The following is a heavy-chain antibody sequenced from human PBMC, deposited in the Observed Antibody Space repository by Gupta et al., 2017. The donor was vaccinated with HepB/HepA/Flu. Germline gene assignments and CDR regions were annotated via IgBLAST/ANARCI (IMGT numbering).Heavy chain of an antibody. Sequence: QLQLQESGPGLVKPSETLSLTCTVSGGSISSSSSYWGWIRQPPGKGREWIGSIDYSGSTDDNPALKSRVTISVDTSKNQFSLKLSAVTAADTAVYYCALGSSGLDYFDYGGQGTLVTVSS. CDR3: ALGSSGLDYFDY. D-gene: IGHD6-25*01. V-gene: IGHV4-39*01. CDR1: GGSISSSSSY. J-gene: IGHJ4*02. CDR2: IDYSGST.